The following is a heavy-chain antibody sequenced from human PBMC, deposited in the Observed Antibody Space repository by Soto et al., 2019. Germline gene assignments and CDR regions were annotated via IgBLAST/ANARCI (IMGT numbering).Heavy chain of an antibody. CDR1: GVTCGSFG. Sequence: WRFLRLSWAAAGVTCGSFGRHWISQAPGKGLVWVSRINSDGSSTSYADSVKGRFTISRDNAKNTLYLQMNSLRAEDTAVYFCYVRHQRRIFDYWGQGTLVTVSS. V-gene: IGHV3-74*01. CDR3: YVRHQRRIFDY. J-gene: IGHJ4*02. D-gene: IGHD3-10*02. CDR2: INSDGSST.